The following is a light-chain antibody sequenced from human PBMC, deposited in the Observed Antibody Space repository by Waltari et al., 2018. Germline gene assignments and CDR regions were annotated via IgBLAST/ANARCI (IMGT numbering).Light chain of an antibody. CDR2: DGS. V-gene: IGKV1-33*01. J-gene: IGKJ4*01. Sequence: DLQMTQSPSSLSASVGDRVTLTCQASEDINNYLNWYQHQQGKAPKLRIHDGSNLETGVPSRFSGSGSGTHFNFTISSLQPEDCAKYYCQHYGNLPPLTFGGGTKVEVK. CDR3: QHYGNLPPLT. CDR1: EDINNY.